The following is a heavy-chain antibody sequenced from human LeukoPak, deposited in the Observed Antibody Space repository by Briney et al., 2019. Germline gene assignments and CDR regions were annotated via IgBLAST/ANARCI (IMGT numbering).Heavy chain of an antibody. CDR2: ISGSDGST. J-gene: IGHJ5*02. CDR3: EKDDNYIRFLS. V-gene: IGHV3-23*01. Sequence: PGGSLRLSCAASGFTFSNYAMSWVRQAPGKGLEWVSDISGSDGSTYYADSVKGRFTIFRDNSKNTLFLLIDSLRAEDTAVYYCEKDDNYIRFLSWGQGTLVTVSS. CDR1: GFTFSNYA. D-gene: IGHD3-16*01.